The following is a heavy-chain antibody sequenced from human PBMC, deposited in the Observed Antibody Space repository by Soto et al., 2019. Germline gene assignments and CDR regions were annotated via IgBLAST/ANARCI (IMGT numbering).Heavy chain of an antibody. CDR1: GYSFTSCW. D-gene: IGHD6-6*01. CDR3: ARRPHEYSSDRANYYYYGMDV. V-gene: IGHV5-10-1*01. CDR2: IDPSDSYT. Sequence: PGESLKISCKGSGYSFTSCWISWVRQMPGKGLEWMGRIDPSDSYTNYSPSFQGHVTISADKSISTAYLQWSSLKASDTAMYYCARRPHEYSSDRANYYYYGMDVWGQGTTVTVSS. J-gene: IGHJ6*02.